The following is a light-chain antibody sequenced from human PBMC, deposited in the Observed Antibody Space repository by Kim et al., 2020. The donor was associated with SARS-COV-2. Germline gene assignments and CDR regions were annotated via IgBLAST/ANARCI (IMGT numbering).Light chain of an antibody. CDR2: WAS. CDR1: HTVLDNSNNKNY. CDR3: QQYYSTPPS. V-gene: IGKV4-1*01. J-gene: IGKJ2*03. Sequence: RATLNCKPSHTVLDNSNNKNYLAWYQQKRGQAPKLLIYWASIREAGVSDRFSGSGSETDFTLTISSLQAEDVAVYYCQQYYSTPPSFGQGTKLEIK.